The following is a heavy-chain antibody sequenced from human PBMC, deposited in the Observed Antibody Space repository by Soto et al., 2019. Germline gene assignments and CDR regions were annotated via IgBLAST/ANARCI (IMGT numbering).Heavy chain of an antibody. J-gene: IGHJ4*02. Sequence: QPGGSLRLSCAASGFTFSSYAMSWVRQAPGKGLEWVSAISGSGGSTYYADSVKGRFTISRDNSKNTLYLQMNSLRAEDTAVYYCAKDGTNYYDSSGYYGAFDYWGQGTLVTVSS. CDR3: AKDGTNYYDSSGYYGAFDY. V-gene: IGHV3-23*01. D-gene: IGHD3-22*01. CDR1: GFTFSSYA. CDR2: ISGSGGST.